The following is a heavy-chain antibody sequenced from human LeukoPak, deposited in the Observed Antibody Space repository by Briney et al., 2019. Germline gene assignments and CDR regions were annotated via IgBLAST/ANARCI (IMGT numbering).Heavy chain of an antibody. D-gene: IGHD3-10*01. V-gene: IGHV1-3*01. CDR2: INAGNGNT. Sequence: ASVTVSCTASGYTFTSYAMHWVRQAPGQRLEWMGWINAGNGNTKYSQKFQGRVTITRDTSASTAYMELSSLRSEDTAVYYCARGYYGSGSYDHWFDPWGQGTLVTVSS. J-gene: IGHJ5*02. CDR3: ARGYYGSGSYDHWFDP. CDR1: GYTFTSYA.